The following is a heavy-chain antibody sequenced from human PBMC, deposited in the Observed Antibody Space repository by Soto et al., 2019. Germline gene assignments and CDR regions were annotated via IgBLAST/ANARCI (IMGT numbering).Heavy chain of an antibody. CDR2: ISYDGSNK. V-gene: IGHV3-30-3*01. D-gene: IGHD3-3*01. CDR3: ARGLGSGYLPFYYYYYGMDV. CDR1: GFTFSSYA. J-gene: IGHJ6*02. Sequence: VGSLRLSCAASGFTFSSYAMHWVRQAPGKGLEWVAVISYDGSNKYYADSVKGRFTISRDNSKNTLYLQMNSLRAEDTAVYYCARGLGSGYLPFYYYYYGMDVWGQGTTVTVSS.